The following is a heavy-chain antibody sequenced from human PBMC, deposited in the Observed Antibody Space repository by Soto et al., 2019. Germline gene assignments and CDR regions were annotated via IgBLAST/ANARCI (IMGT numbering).Heavy chain of an antibody. Sequence: PGGSLRLSCAASGFTFSSYAMHWVRQAPGKGLEWVALISYDGSDKDYADSVKGRFTISRDNSRNTLFLQMNSLRAEDTAVYYCARYYYKYYDSSGYYRSPAYWGQGTLVTVSS. V-gene: IGHV3-30-3*01. D-gene: IGHD3-22*01. CDR2: ISYDGSDK. CDR1: GFTFSSYA. CDR3: ARYYYKYYDSSGYYRSPAY. J-gene: IGHJ4*02.